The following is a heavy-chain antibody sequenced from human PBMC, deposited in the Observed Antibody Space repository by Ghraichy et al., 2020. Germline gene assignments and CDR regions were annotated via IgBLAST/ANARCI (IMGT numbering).Heavy chain of an antibody. V-gene: IGHV4-34*01. CDR3: ARGGGSTRSYYYASRNSYHALDI. D-gene: IGHD3-10*01. Sequence: SQTLSLTCAVYGGSFTDYCWTWIRQPPGKGLEWIGEIDHSGSTNYDPSLQSRVTISVDTSKNQFSLKLNSVTAADTAVDYCARGGGSTRSYYYASRNSYHALDIWGQGTMVTVSS. CDR1: GGSFTDYC. CDR2: IDHSGST. J-gene: IGHJ3*02.